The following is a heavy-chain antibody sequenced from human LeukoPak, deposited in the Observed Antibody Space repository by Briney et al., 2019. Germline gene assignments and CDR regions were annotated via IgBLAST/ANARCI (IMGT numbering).Heavy chain of an antibody. Sequence: GASVKVSRKASGYIFTNYAIHWVRQAPGQGLEWMGWINAGNGNTKYSQKFQGRVSFTRDTSAGVAYMDLRSLKSEDTAIYYCARGSSYYDFWSGYFDPWGQGTLVTVSS. V-gene: IGHV1-3*01. D-gene: IGHD3-3*01. CDR3: ARGSSYYDFWSGYFDP. CDR2: INAGNGNT. J-gene: IGHJ5*02. CDR1: GYIFTNYA.